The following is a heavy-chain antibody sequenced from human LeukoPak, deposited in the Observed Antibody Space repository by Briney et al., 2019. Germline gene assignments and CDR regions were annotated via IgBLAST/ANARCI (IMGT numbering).Heavy chain of an antibody. CDR3: ARADSSSWKD. J-gene: IGHJ4*02. CDR1: GGSISSYY. CDR2: IYYSGST. V-gene: IGHV4-59*01. D-gene: IGHD3-22*01. Sequence: ASETLSLTCTVSGGSISSYYWSWIRQPPGKGLEWIGYIYYSGSTNYNPSLKSRVTISADTSKNQFSLKLSSVTAADTAVYYCARADSSSWKDWGQGILVTVSS.